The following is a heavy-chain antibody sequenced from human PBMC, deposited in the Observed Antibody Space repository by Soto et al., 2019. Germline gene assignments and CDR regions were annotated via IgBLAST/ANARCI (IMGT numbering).Heavy chain of an antibody. J-gene: IGHJ6*02. V-gene: IGHV3-48*01. CDR3: ARDLGYYDSSGYEALLYYYYGMDV. CDR2: ISSSSSTI. Sequence: GSLRLSCAASGFTFSSYSMNWVRQAPGKGLEWVSYISSSSSTIYYADSVKGRFTISRDNAKNSLYLQMNSLRAEDTAVYYCARDLGYYDSSGYEALLYYYYGMDVWGQGTTVTVSS. CDR1: GFTFSSYS. D-gene: IGHD3-22*01.